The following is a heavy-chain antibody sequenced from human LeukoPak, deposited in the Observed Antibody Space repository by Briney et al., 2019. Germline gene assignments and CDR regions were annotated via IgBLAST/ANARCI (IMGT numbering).Heavy chain of an antibody. J-gene: IGHJ6*02. V-gene: IGHV3-30*18. D-gene: IGHD2-21*02. CDR1: GFTFTNYG. CDR3: VKRGGGDHGLDV. Sequence: GTSLRLSCEASGFTFTNYGMLWVRQAPGKGPECVAVVSFDGRTTYYAGFAEGRFTISRDDSNNMVYLQMNSLRTEDTAVYHCVKRGGGDHGLDVWGQGTTVVVS. CDR2: VSFDGRTT.